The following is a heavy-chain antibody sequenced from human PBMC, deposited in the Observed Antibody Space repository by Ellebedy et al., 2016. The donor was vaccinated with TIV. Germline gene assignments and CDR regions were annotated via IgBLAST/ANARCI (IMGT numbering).Heavy chain of an antibody. CDR2: INPNSGGT. Sequence: ASVKVSCXASGYTFTSYDINWVRQAPGQGLEWMGWINPNSGGTNYAQKFQGWVTMTRDTSISTAYMELSRLRSDDTAVYYCARSLADGIDYWGQGTLVTVSS. CDR3: ARSLADGIDY. D-gene: IGHD6-13*01. CDR1: GYTFTSYD. J-gene: IGHJ4*02. V-gene: IGHV1-2*04.